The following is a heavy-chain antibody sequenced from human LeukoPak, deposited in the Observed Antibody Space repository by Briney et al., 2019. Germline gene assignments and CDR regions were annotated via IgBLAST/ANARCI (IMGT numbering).Heavy chain of an antibody. Sequence: GASVKVSCKASGYTFTGYYMHWVRQAPGKGLEWVSSISSSSSYIYYADSVKGRFTISRDNPKNTLYLQMNSLRAEDTAVYYCAKDIVVVPAALEDNWFDPWGQGTLVTVSS. D-gene: IGHD2-2*01. CDR2: ISSSSSYI. J-gene: IGHJ5*02. CDR3: AKDIVVVPAALEDNWFDP. V-gene: IGHV3-21*04. CDR1: GYTFTGYY.